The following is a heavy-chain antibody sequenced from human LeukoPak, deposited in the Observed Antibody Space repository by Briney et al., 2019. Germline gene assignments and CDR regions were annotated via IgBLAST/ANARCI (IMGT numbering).Heavy chain of an antibody. CDR1: GYSFTSYW. Sequence: GESLKISCKGSGYSFTSYWIGWVRQMPGKGLEWMGIIYPGDSDTRYSPSFQGQVTISADKSTSTAYLQWSSLKASDTAMYYCARHPPRSSSWHFAFDYWGQGTLVTVSS. D-gene: IGHD6-13*01. CDR3: ARHPPRSSSWHFAFDY. CDR2: IYPGDSDT. V-gene: IGHV5-51*01. J-gene: IGHJ4*02.